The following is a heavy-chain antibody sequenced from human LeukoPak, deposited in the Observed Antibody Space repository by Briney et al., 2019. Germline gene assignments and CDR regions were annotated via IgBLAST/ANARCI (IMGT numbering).Heavy chain of an antibody. D-gene: IGHD6-19*01. CDR2: INAGNGNT. V-gene: IGHV1-3*01. J-gene: IGHJ4*02. CDR3: ARDRIAVAGTGGFDY. CDR1: GYTFTSYA. Sequence: ASVKVSCKASGYTFTSYAMHWVRQAPGQRLEWMGWINAGNGNTKYSQKFQGRVTITRDTSASTAYMELSSLRSEDTAVYYCARDRIAVAGTGGFDYWGQGTLVTVSP.